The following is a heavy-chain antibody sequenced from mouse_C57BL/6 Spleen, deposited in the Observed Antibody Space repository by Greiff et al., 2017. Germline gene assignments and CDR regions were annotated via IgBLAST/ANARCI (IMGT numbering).Heavy chain of an antibody. J-gene: IGHJ4*01. D-gene: IGHD2-1*01. V-gene: IGHV1-64*01. Sequence: QVQLQQPGAELVKPGASVKLSCKASGYTFTSYWMHWVKQRPGQGLEWIGMIHPNSGSTNYNEKFKSKATLTVDKSSSTAYMQLSSLTSEDSAGYFCARGGGNGGYAMDYWGQGTSVTVSS. CDR2: IHPNSGST. CDR3: ARGGGNGGYAMDY. CDR1: GYTFTSYW.